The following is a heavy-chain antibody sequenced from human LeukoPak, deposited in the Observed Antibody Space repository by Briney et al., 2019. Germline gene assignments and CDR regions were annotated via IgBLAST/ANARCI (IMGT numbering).Heavy chain of an antibody. D-gene: IGHD3-3*01. Sequence: PGGSLRLSPAASLFTVSRNYMSWVRQALGEGLEWGSVIYSGGSTYYADSVKGRFTISRYNAKNTLYLQMNSLRAEDTAVYYCGRDPRWSGYFSWGQGTLVTVSS. CDR3: GRDPRWSGYFS. CDR2: IYSGGST. CDR1: LFTVSRNY. V-gene: IGHV3-66*02. J-gene: IGHJ4*02.